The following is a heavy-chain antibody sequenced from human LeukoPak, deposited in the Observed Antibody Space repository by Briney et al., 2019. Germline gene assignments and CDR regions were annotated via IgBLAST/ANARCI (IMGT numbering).Heavy chain of an antibody. CDR2: IYSGGNT. J-gene: IGHJ4*02. Sequence: GGSLRLSCAASGFTVSSNYMGWVRQAPGKGLEYVSVIYSGGNTYYAGSVKGRFTISRDNAKNSLYLQMNSLRAEDTAVYYCARDRYSHFDYWGQGTLVTVSS. V-gene: IGHV3-66*01. CDR1: GFTVSSNY. D-gene: IGHD6-13*01. CDR3: ARDRYSHFDY.